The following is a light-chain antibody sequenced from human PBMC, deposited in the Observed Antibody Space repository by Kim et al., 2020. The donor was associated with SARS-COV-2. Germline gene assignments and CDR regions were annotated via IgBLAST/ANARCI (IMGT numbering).Light chain of an antibody. CDR1: QSVSSY. CDR2: DAS. J-gene: IGKJ2*03. CDR3: QQRSNWPS. V-gene: IGKV3-11*01. Sequence: LSLSPGDRATLSCRASQSVSSYVAWYQQKPGQAPRLLIYDASSRATGIPARFSGSGSGTDFTLTISSLEPEDFAVYYCQQRSNWPSFGQGTKLEI.